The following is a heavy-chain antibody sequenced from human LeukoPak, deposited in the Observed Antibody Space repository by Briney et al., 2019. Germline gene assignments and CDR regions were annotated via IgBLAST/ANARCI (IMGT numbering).Heavy chain of an antibody. J-gene: IGHJ6*03. CDR1: DDSITMYY. D-gene: IGHD1-1*01. CDR3: ARGRVSSSTWYSTYYYYFYMDV. V-gene: IGHV4-59*01. CDR2: VDHTGST. Sequence: SETLSLTCTVSDDSITMYYWTWIRQPPGKGLEWIGYVDHTGSTNSNPSLNGRVSISRDTSKNLFSLRLRSVTAADTAVYFCARGRVSSSTWYSTYYYYFYMDVWGKGTTVTVSS.